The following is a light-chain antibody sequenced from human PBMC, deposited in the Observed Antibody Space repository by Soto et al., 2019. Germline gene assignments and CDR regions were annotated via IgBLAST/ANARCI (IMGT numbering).Light chain of an antibody. CDR1: RSVSSN. CDR2: GAS. Sequence: EIMMTQCPATLSVSPGERATLTCRASRSVSSNLAWYQQKPGQAPRLLIYGASSRATGIPDRFSGSGSGTEFTLTISSLQSEDFAVYHCQQYKNWPLTFGQGTKVEIK. CDR3: QQYKNWPLT. J-gene: IGKJ1*01. V-gene: IGKV3-15*01.